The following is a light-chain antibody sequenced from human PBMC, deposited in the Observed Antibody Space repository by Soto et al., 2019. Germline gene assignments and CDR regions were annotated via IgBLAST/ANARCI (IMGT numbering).Light chain of an antibody. CDR3: QQHGQWPIT. CDR1: QSVNSN. Sequence: EIVMTQSPATLCVSPGERATLSCRPSQSVNSNYLAWYQQKPGQAPRLLIYGISKRATDIPDRFSGSGSGTEFTLTISSLQPEDFATYYCQQHGQWPITFGQGTRREIK. CDR2: GIS. J-gene: IGKJ5*01. V-gene: IGKV3D-15*01.